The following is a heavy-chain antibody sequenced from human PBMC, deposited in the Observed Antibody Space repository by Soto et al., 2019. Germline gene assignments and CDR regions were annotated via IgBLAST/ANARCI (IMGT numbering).Heavy chain of an antibody. V-gene: IGHV3-21*01. CDR1: GFTFSSYS. Sequence: SLRLSCAASGFTFSSYSMNWVRQAPGKGLEWVSSISSSSSYIYYADSVKGRFTISRDNAKNSLYLQMNSLRAEDTAVYYCARDSGTKSYYYGMDVWGQGTTVTVSS. J-gene: IGHJ6*02. CDR2: ISSSSSYI. D-gene: IGHD1-7*01. CDR3: ARDSGTKSYYYGMDV.